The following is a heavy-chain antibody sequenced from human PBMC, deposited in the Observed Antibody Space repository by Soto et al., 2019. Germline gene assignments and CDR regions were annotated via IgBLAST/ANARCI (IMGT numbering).Heavy chain of an antibody. J-gene: IGHJ4*02. CDR3: ARPGEGPPLAGNYDSSGYNDY. CDR1: GYSFTSYW. CDR2: IDPSDSYT. D-gene: IGHD3-22*01. V-gene: IGHV5-10-1*01. Sequence: PGESLKISCKGSGYSFTSYWISWVRQMPGKGLEWMGRIDPSDSYTNYSPSFQGHVTISADKSISTAYLQWSSLKASDTAMYYCARPGEGPPLAGNYDSSGYNDYWGQGTLVTVSS.